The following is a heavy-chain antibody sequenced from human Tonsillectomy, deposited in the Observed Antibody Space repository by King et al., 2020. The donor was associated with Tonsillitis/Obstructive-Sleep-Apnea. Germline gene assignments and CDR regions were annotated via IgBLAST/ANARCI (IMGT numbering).Heavy chain of an antibody. CDR1: RYTLSELS. V-gene: IGHV1-24*01. J-gene: IGHJ4*02. D-gene: IGHD2-15*01. CDR3: ATKVVVYPGNDFFDA. CDR2: FDPNHDET. Sequence: QLVQSGAEVKKPGASVKVSCKISRYTLSELSIDWVRQTPGKGLEWMGGFDPNHDETIYARKFKGRVTMTEDTSTDTAYMELSSLRSDDTAIYFCATKVVVYPGNDFFDAWGQGTLDTVSS.